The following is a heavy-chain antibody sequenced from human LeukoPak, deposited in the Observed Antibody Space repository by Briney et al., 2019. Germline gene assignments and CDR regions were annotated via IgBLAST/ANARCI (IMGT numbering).Heavy chain of an antibody. CDR3: TRHIAAAGTGLKY. Sequence: TGGSLRLSCAASGFTFSSYCMNWVRQAPGKGLEWVSSISSSSSYIYYADSVKGRFTIARDNSKNTLFLQMNSLRAEDTAVYYCTRHIAAAGTGLKYWGQGTLVTVSS. J-gene: IGHJ4*02. CDR2: ISSSSSYI. D-gene: IGHD6-13*01. CDR1: GFTFSSYC. V-gene: IGHV3-21*04.